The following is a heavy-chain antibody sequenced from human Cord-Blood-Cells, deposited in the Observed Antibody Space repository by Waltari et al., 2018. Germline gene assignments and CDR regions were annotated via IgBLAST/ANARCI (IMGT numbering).Heavy chain of an antibody. Sequence: QVQLVQSGAEVKKPGASVKVSCKASGYTFTSYDINWVRQATGQGLEWMGWMNPNSGNTGYAQKFQGRVTMTRNTSISTAYMELSSLRSEDMAVYYCARAGSSWYYYYYGMDVWGQGTTVTVSS. CDR3: ARAGSSWYYYYYGMDV. D-gene: IGHD6-13*01. J-gene: IGHJ6*02. CDR2: MNPNSGNT. V-gene: IGHV1-8*01. CDR1: GYTFTSYD.